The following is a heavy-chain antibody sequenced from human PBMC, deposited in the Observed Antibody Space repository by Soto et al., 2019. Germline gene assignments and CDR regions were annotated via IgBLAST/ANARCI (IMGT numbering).Heavy chain of an antibody. Sequence: PSETLSLTCTVSGGSISSGGYYWSWIRQHPGKGLEWIGYIYYSGSTYYNPSLKSRVTISVDTSKNQFSLKLSSVTAADTAVYYCARDGSYYGSGSPVVYMDVWGKGTTVTVSS. CDR3: ARDGSYYGSGSPVVYMDV. CDR1: GGSISSGGYY. J-gene: IGHJ6*03. V-gene: IGHV4-31*02. D-gene: IGHD3-10*01. CDR2: IYYSGST.